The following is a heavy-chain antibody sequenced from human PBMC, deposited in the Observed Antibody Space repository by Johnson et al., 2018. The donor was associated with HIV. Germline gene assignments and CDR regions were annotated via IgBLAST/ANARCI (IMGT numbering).Heavy chain of an antibody. V-gene: IGHV3-7*01. CDR3: ASLSDDAFDF. J-gene: IGHJ3*01. Sequence: VQLVESGGGLVQPGGSLRLSCAASGFTFSSYWMSWVRQAPGKGLEWVANIKQDGSEKYYADSVKGRFTISRDNSENTLYLQMNSLKAEYTAVYYCASLSDDAFDFWGQGTMVIVSS. CDR2: IKQDGSEK. CDR1: GFTFSSYW.